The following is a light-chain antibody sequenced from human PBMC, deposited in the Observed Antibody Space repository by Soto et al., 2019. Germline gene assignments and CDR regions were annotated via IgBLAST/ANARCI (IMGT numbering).Light chain of an antibody. CDR3: QQYNNWPRT. CDR1: QSVSSD. V-gene: IGKV3-15*01. Sequence: ESVMTQSPATLSVSPVERATLSCRASQSVSSDLAWYHQKPGQAPRLLIYGASTRATGIPARFSGSGSGTEFTLTINSLQSEDFAVYYCQQYNNWPRTCGQGTK. CDR2: GAS. J-gene: IGKJ1*01.